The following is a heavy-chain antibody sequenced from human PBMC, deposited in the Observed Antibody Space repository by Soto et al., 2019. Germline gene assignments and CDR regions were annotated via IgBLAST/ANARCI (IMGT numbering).Heavy chain of an antibody. CDR1: AFTFTNYA. J-gene: IGHJ4*02. V-gene: IGHV3-23*01. D-gene: IGHD6-19*01. CDR2: ISGDDGST. CDR3: VIDAHSRGWLEGRFDY. Sequence: EVDLLESGGDLAQPGGSLRLSCAASAFTFTNYAMNWIRQAPGKGLEWVSSISGDDGSTYYADSVKGRFTISRDDSEDTLFLQMDRLRVEDTAFYFCVIDAHSRGWLEGRFDYWGRGTLVTVSS.